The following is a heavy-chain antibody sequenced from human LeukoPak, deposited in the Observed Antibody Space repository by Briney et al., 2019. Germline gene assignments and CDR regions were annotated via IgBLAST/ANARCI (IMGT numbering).Heavy chain of an antibody. CDR2: IIPIFGTA. J-gene: IGHJ6*02. Sequence: ASVKVSCKASGGTFNSYAISWVRQASGQGLEWMGGIIPIFGTANYAQKFQGRVTITADESTSTAYMELSSLRSEDTAVYYCARGFRSPPLRFGSPYGMDVWGQGTTVTVSS. V-gene: IGHV1-69*13. D-gene: IGHD2-15*01. CDR1: GGTFNSYA. CDR3: ARGFRSPPLRFGSPYGMDV.